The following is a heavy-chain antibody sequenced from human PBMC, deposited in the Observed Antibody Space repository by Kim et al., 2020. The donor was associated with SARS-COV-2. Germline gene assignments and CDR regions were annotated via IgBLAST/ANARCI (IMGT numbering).Heavy chain of an antibody. CDR2: FDPEDGET. V-gene: IGHV1-24*01. D-gene: IGHD1-26*01. CDR3: ETGTSYYYYYYGMDV. Sequence: ASVKVSCKVSGYTLTELSMHWVRQAPGKGLEWMGGFDPEDGETIYAQKFQGRVTMTEDTSTDTAYMELSSLRSEDTAVYYCETGTSYYYYYYGMDVWGQGTTVTVSS. J-gene: IGHJ6*02. CDR1: GYTLTELS.